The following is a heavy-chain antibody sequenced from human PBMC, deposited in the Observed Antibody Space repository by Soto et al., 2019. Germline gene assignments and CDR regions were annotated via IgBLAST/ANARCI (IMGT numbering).Heavy chain of an antibody. CDR1: GFTFSSYS. J-gene: IGHJ4*02. V-gene: IGHV3-21*01. CDR3: ARTYSGSYPSEY. Sequence: EVQLVESGGGLVKPGGSLRLSCAASGFTFSSYSMNWVRQAPGKGLEWVSSISSSSSYIYYADSVKGRFTISRDNAKNSLYLQMNSLRAADTAVYYCARTYSGSYPSEYWGKGTLVTVSS. CDR2: ISSSSSYI. D-gene: IGHD1-26*01.